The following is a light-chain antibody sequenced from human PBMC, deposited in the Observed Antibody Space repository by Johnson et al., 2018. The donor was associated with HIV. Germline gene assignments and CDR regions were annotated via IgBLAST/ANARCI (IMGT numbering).Light chain of an antibody. CDR3: GTWDSSLSAGI. CDR1: SSNIGDNS. Sequence: QSLLTQPPSVSAAPGQKVTISCSGSSSNIGDNSVSWYQQLPGTAPKLLIYDNNKRPSGIPDRFSGSKSGTSATLGITGLQLGDEADYYCGTWDSSLSAGIVGTGTKVTVL. CDR2: DNN. J-gene: IGLJ1*01. V-gene: IGLV1-51*01.